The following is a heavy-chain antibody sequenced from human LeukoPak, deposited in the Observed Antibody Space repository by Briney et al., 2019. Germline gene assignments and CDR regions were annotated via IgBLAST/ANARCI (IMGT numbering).Heavy chain of an antibody. Sequence: SETLSLTCTVSGGSISSYYWSWIRQPPGKGLEWIGYIYYSGSTNYNPYLKSRVTISVDTSKNQFSLKLSSVTAADTAVYYCAREVAAALNIEWFDPWGQGTLVTVSS. V-gene: IGHV4-59*01. CDR3: AREVAAALNIEWFDP. CDR2: IYYSGST. D-gene: IGHD6-13*01. CDR1: GGSISSYY. J-gene: IGHJ5*02.